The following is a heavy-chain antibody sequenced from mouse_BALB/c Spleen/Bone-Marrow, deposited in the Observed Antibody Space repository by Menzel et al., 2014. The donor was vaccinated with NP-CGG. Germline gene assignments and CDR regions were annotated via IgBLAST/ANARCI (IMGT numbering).Heavy chain of an antibody. V-gene: IGHV15-2*02. J-gene: IGHJ4*01. CDR3: ARRGSSGAMDY. CDR2: ILPSIGRT. CDR1: DSEVFPIAF. Sequence: QVQLKESGSEQRSPGSSVKLSCKDFDSEVFPIAFMSLVRQKTGHGFEWIGIILPSIGRTIYGEKFEDKATLVADTVSNTAYLELNSLISEDSAIYYCARRGSSGAMDYWGQGTSVTVSS.